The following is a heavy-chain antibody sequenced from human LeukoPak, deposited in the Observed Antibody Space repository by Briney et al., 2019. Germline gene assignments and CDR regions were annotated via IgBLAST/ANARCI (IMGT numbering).Heavy chain of an antibody. CDR1: GFTFDDYG. CDR3: ARDLRRSGSDAFDI. Sequence: GGSLRFSCAASGFTFDDYGMSWVRQAPGKGLEWFSGINWNGGSTGCADSVKGRFTFSRDNAKNSLYLQMNSLRAEDTALYYCARDLRRSGSDAFDIWGQGTMVTVSS. V-gene: IGHV3-20*04. CDR2: INWNGGST. J-gene: IGHJ3*02. D-gene: IGHD5-12*01.